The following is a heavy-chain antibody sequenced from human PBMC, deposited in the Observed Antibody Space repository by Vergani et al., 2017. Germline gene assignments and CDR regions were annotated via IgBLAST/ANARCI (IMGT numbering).Heavy chain of an antibody. J-gene: IGHJ4*02. CDR3: AKDIRDYYDSSGYYRGFDY. V-gene: IGHV3-9*01. CDR1: GGSISSYY. D-gene: IGHD3-22*01. Sequence: VQLQESGPGLVKPSETLSLTCTVSGGSISSYYWSWIRQPPGKGLEWVSGISWNSGSIGYADSVKGRFTISRDNAKNSLYLQMNSLRAEDTALYYCAKDIRDYYDSSGYYRGFDYWGQGTLVTVSS. CDR2: ISWNSGSI.